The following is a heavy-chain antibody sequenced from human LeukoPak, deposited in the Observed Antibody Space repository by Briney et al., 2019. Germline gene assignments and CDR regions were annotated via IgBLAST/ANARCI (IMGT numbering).Heavy chain of an antibody. V-gene: IGHV4-59*08. Sequence: SETLSLTCTVSGGSIRSYYWSWIRQPPGKGLEWLGYIYYSGSTNHNPSLKSRVTISVDTSKNQFSLKLSSVTAADTAVYYCARHIVVVTATHDAFDIWGQGTMVTVSS. CDR1: GGSIRSYY. J-gene: IGHJ3*02. CDR2: IYYSGST. D-gene: IGHD2-21*02. CDR3: ARHIVVVTATHDAFDI.